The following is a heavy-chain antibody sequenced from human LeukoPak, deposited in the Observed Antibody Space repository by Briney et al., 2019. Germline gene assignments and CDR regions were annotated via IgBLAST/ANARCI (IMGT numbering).Heavy chain of an antibody. J-gene: IGHJ3*02. V-gene: IGHV4-34*01. D-gene: IGHD3-10*01. Sequence: SETLSLTCAVYGGSFSGYYWSWIRQPPGKGLEWIGEINHSGSTNYNPSLKSRVTISVDTFKNQFSLKLSSVTAADTAVYYCATELGGHAFDIWGQGTMVTVSS. CDR1: GGSFSGYY. CDR2: INHSGST. CDR3: ATELGGHAFDI.